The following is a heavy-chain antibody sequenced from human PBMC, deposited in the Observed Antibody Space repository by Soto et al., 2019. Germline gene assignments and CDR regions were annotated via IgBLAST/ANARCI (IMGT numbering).Heavy chain of an antibody. CDR2: IKQDVSEK. D-gene: IGHD2-15*01. CDR3: ASAPWVADADYYYYGMDV. CDR1: GFTFSSYW. J-gene: IGHJ6*02. Sequence: GGSLRLSCAASGFTFSSYWMSWVRQAPGKGLEWVANIKQDVSEKYYVDSVKGRFTISRDNAKNSLYLQMNSLRAGDTAVYYCASAPWVADADYYYYGMDVWGQGTRVTVSS. V-gene: IGHV3-7*01.